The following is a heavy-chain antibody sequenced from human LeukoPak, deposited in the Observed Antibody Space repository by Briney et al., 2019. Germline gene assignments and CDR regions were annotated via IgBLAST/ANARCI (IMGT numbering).Heavy chain of an antibody. Sequence: ASVKVSCKASGYTFTGYYMHWVRQAPGQGLEWMGWINPNSGGTNYAQKFQGRVTMTRDTSISTAYMELSRLRSDDTAVYYCARADYGDYASFDYWGQGTLVTVSS. J-gene: IGHJ4*02. CDR1: GYTFTGYY. D-gene: IGHD4-17*01. CDR3: ARADYGDYASFDY. CDR2: INPNSGGT. V-gene: IGHV1-2*02.